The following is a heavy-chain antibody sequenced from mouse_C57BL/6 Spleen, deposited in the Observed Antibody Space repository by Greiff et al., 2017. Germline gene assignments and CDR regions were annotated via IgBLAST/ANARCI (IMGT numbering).Heavy chain of an antibody. J-gene: IGHJ2*01. CDR2: IDPSDSYT. CDR3: ASIYYYGSGYLDY. CDR1: GYTFTSYW. Sequence: QVQLQQPGAELVMPGASVKLSCKASGYTFTSYWMHWVKQRPGQGLEWIGEIDPSDSYTNYNQKFKGKSTLTVDKSSSTAYMQLSSLTSEDSAVYYCASIYYYGSGYLDYWGQGTTLTVSS. D-gene: IGHD1-1*01. V-gene: IGHV1-69*01.